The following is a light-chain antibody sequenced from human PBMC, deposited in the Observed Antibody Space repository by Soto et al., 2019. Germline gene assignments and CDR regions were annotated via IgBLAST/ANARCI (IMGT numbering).Light chain of an antibody. CDR1: SSDVGGYVY. V-gene: IGLV2-8*01. CDR3: SSYAANNNLRI. J-gene: IGLJ2*01. Sequence: QSVLTQPRSVSGSPGQSVTISCTGTSSDVGGYVYVSWYQQYPGKAPKLILYEVSKRPSGVPDRFSGSKSGNTASLKVSRLRAEDEADYYCSSYAANNNLRIFGGGTKLTVL. CDR2: EVS.